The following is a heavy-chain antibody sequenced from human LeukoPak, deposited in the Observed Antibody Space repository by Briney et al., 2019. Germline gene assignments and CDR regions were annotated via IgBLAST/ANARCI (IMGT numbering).Heavy chain of an antibody. J-gene: IGHJ4*02. CDR3: ARLTAGADF. D-gene: IGHD6-13*01. Sequence: SETLSLTCIVSGGSMNNYYWSWIRQPPGKGLEWIGYIYYSGSTDYNPSLKSRVTISVDTSKNQFSLRLRSVTAADTAVYYCARLTAGADFWGQGTLVTVSS. CDR1: GGSMNNYY. CDR2: IYYSGST. V-gene: IGHV4-59*08.